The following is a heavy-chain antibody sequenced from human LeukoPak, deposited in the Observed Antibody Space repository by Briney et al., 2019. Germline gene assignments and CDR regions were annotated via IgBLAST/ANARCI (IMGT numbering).Heavy chain of an antibody. D-gene: IGHD2-8*01. CDR3: TRTHMLTDVEHDY. Sequence: GGSLRLSCAASGLTFSASAINWVRQASGKGLEWVGRVRSKASNYATEYAASVKGRFTISRDDSKNTAYLQMNSLKTEDTAVYYCTRTHMLTDVEHDYWGQGTLVTVSS. CDR1: GLTFSASA. J-gene: IGHJ4*02. V-gene: IGHV3-73*01. CDR2: VRSKASNYAT.